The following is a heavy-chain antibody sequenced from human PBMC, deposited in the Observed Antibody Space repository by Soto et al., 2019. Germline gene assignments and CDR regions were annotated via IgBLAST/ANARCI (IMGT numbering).Heavy chain of an antibody. V-gene: IGHV3-23*01. CDR3: AKDLRNIGARPWFKCFDD. CDR2: MTSSGSGT. J-gene: IGHJ4*02. CDR1: GFTFTSYA. Sequence: EVQMLESGGGLVQPGGSLRLSCEVSGFTFTSYATNWVRQAPGKGLEWVAGMTSSGSGTFYADSVKGRFTISRDNFRNTLYLELSTVREDDTAVYFCAKDLRNIGARPWFKCFDDWGQGTLVTVSS. D-gene: IGHD6-6*01.